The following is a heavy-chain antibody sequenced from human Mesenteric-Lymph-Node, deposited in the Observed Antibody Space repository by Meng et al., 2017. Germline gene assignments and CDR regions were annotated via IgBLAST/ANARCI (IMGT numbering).Heavy chain of an antibody. Sequence: GGSLRLSGAASGFTFGSYGMHWVRQAPGKGREWVAAIWYDGSNEYYAASVKGRFTISRDNSKNTLYLQMNSLRAEDTAIYYDARDVVGLERHEGTAFDYWGQGTLVTVSS. CDR2: IWYDGSNE. V-gene: IGHV3-33*08. CDR3: ARDVVGLERHEGTAFDY. CDR1: GFTFGSYG. D-gene: IGHD1-1*01. J-gene: IGHJ4*02.